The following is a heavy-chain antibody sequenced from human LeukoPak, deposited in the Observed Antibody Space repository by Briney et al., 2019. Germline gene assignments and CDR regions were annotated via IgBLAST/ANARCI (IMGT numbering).Heavy chain of an antibody. CDR3: ARSSGYYYMDV. CDR2: ISSGGSTI. V-gene: IGHV3-11*01. Sequence: GGSLRLSCATSGFTFSDHYMTWMRQAPGKGLEWVSYISSGGSTIYYADSVKGRFTISRDNAKNSLYLQMNSLRAEGTAVYYCARSSGYYYMDVWGKGTTVTISS. J-gene: IGHJ6*03. CDR1: GFTFSDHY.